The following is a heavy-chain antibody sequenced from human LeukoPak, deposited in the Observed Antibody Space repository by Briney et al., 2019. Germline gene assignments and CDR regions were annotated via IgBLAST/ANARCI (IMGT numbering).Heavy chain of an antibody. J-gene: IGHJ6*02. CDR1: GFTFSSYA. CDR2: ISYDGSNK. Sequence: GGSLRLSCAASGFTFSSYAMHWVRQAPGKGLEWVAVISYDGSNKYYADSVKGRFTISRDNSKNTLYLQMNSLRAEDTAVYYCERGHYGGNSHYYYGMDVWGQGTTVTVSS. CDR3: ERGHYGGNSHYYYGMDV. D-gene: IGHD4-23*01. V-gene: IGHV3-30-3*01.